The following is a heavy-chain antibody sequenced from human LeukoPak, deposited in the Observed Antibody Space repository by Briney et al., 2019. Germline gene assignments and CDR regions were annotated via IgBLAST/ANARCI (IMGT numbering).Heavy chain of an antibody. CDR1: GFTFSIYW. V-gene: IGHV3-7*01. CDR2: IKENGNQK. J-gene: IGHJ4*02. Sequence: GGSLRLPCAASGFTFSIYWMSWVRQAPGKGLEWVANIKENGNQKYYVDSVKGRFTIYRDNAKNSLYLQMNSLRAEDTAVYYCARDRWGYSYGGDWGQGTLVTVSS. CDR3: ARDRWGYSYGGD. D-gene: IGHD5-18*01.